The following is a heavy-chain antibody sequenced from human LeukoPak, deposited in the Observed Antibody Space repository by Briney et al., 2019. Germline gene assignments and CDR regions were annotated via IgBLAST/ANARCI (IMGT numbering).Heavy chain of an antibody. CDR1: GFTVSSNY. J-gene: IGHJ4*02. CDR2: IYSGGST. Sequence: GGSLRLSCAASGFTVSSNYMSWVRQAPGKGLEWVSVIYSGGSTYYADSVKGRFTISRDNSKNTLYLQMNSLRAEDTAVYYCARDAGQQLGYFDYWGQGTLVTVSS. V-gene: IGHV3-53*01. CDR3: ARDAGQQLGYFDY. D-gene: IGHD6-13*01.